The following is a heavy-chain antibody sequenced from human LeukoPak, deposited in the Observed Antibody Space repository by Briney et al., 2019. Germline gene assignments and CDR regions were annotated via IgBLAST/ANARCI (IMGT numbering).Heavy chain of an antibody. Sequence: PGGSLTLSCAASGFTFSSYWMSWVRQPPGKGLEWVANIKHDGSEKYYVDSVKGRFTISRDNAKNPLYLQMNSLRAEDTAVYYCARVGTAEGTLEDYWGQGTLVTVSS. J-gene: IGHJ4*02. CDR2: IKHDGSEK. V-gene: IGHV3-7*01. D-gene: IGHD6-13*01. CDR1: GFTFSSYW. CDR3: ARVGTAEGTLEDY.